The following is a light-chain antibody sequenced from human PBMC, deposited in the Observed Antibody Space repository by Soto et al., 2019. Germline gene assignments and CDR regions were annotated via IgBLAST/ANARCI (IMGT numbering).Light chain of an antibody. CDR1: QSVDRRS. J-gene: IGKJ1*01. CDR3: QQYHNSRT. V-gene: IGKV3-20*01. CDR2: GIS. Sequence: IVLTQSPGTLSLSPGERDTHSCRASQSVDRRSLAWYQQKPGQPPRLLIFGISNRATGIPDRFSGSGSGADFTLTISGLEPEDFAVYYCQQYHNSRTFGQGTKVDIK.